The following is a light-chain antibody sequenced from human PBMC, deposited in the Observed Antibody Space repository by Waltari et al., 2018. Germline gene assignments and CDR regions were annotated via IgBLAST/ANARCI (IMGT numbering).Light chain of an antibody. CDR2: AAS. Sequence: DIQMTHSPPSLSASVRDRVTTTCRASQSISSYLNWYQQKPGKAPKLLIYAASSLQSGVPSRFSGSGSGTDFTLTISSLQPEDFATYYCQQSYSTPYTFGQGTKLEIK. CDR3: QQSYSTPYT. CDR1: QSISSY. V-gene: IGKV1-39*01. J-gene: IGKJ2*01.